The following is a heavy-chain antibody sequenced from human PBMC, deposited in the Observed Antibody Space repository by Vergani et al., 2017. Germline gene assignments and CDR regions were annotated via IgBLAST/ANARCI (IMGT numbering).Heavy chain of an antibody. CDR2: INPNSGGT. J-gene: IGHJ6*02. V-gene: IGHV1-2*02. CDR1: GYTFTGYY. CDR3: ARDRTGWELRVYYGMDV. D-gene: IGHD1-26*01. Sequence: QVQLVQSGAEVKKPGASVKVSCKASGYTFTGYYMHWVRQAPGQGLEWMGWINPNSGGTNYAQKFQGRVTMTRDTSISTAYMELSRLRSDDTAVYYCARDRTGWELRVYYGMDVWGQGTTVTVSS.